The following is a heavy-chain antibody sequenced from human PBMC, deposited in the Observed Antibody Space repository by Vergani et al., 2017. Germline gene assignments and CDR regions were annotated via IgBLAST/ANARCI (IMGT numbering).Heavy chain of an antibody. CDR1: GGTFSSYA. D-gene: IGHD6-13*01. J-gene: IGHJ6*02. CDR2: IIPIFGTA. Sequence: QVQLVQSGAEVKKPGSSVKVSCKASGGTFSSYAISWVRQAPGQGLEWMGRIIPIFGTANYAQKFLGRVTITADESTSTAYMELSSLRSEDTAVYYCARTLAAAGIRKAYYYYGMDVWGQGTTVTVSS. V-gene: IGHV1-69*13. CDR3: ARTLAAAGIRKAYYYYGMDV.